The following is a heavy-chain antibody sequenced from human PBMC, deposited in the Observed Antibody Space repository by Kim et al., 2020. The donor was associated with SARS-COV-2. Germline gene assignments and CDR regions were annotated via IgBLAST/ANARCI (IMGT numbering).Heavy chain of an antibody. CDR3: AREGMSSSLWGMDV. CDR1: GGSFSAYY. CDR2: IYHRGST. J-gene: IGHJ6*02. Sequence: SETLSLTCAVYGGSFSAYYWSWIRQPPGKGLEWIGKIYHRGSTNYNPSLKSRATISVDTSKNQFSLKLSSVTAADTAVYYCAREGMSSSLWGMDVWGQGTTVTVSS. V-gene: IGHV4-34*01. D-gene: IGHD6-13*01.